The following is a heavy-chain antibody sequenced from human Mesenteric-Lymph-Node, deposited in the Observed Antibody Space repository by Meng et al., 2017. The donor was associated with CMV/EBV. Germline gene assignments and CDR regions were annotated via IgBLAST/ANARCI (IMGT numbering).Heavy chain of an antibody. CDR1: GVTFGSYG. CDR3: ARSLVGTSGLGDCRRTTCRYSYYGMDV. CDR2: IIPLFGAT. D-gene: IGHD2-2*01. J-gene: IGHJ6*02. Sequence: SVKVSCKTSGVTFGSYGISWVRQAPGQGLEWMGGIIPLFGATSYAQKSQGRVTITMDKSTGTVYMELSSLRSEDTAVYYCARSLVGTSGLGDCRRTTCRYSYYGMDVWGQGTTVTVSS. V-gene: IGHV1-69*05.